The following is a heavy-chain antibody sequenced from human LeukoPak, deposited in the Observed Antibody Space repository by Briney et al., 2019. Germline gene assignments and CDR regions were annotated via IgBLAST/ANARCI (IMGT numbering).Heavy chain of an antibody. D-gene: IGHD3-10*01. CDR3: ARDWVGSGSYYNLNWFDP. CDR1: GYSISSGYY. Sequence: SETLSLTCAVSGYSISSGYYWGWIRQPPGKGLEWIGSIYHSGSTYYNPSLKSRVTISVDTSKNQFSLKLSSVTAADTAVYYCARDWVGSGSYYNLNWFDPWGQGTLVTVSS. J-gene: IGHJ5*02. V-gene: IGHV4-38-2*02. CDR2: IYHSGST.